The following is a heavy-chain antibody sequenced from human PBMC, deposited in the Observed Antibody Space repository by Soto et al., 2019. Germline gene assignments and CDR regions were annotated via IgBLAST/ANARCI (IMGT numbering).Heavy chain of an antibody. Sequence: SEILPVPWTVSGGSISDGGYCWSWIRQHPGKGLEWIGYIYYSGSTNYNPSLKSRVTISVDTSKNQFSLKLSSVTAADTAVYYCARRYGTTFDYWGQATLVTVSS. V-gene: IGHV4-61*08. D-gene: IGHD1-7*01. CDR1: GGSISDGGYC. CDR2: IYYSGST. CDR3: ARRYGTTFDY. J-gene: IGHJ4*02.